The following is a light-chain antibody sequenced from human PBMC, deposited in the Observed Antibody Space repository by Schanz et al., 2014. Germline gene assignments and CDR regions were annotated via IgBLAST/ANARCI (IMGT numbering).Light chain of an antibody. CDR1: QSVSGNY. CDR3: QQYHSRPAIT. V-gene: IGKV3-20*01. J-gene: IGKJ5*01. CDR2: AAS. Sequence: EIVLTQSPGTLSLSPGEGATLSCRASQSVSGNYLAWYQQKPGQAPRLLIYAASARATGVPARFSGSESGTDFTLTISSLQSEDFAVYYCQQYHSRPAITFGQGTRLEIK.